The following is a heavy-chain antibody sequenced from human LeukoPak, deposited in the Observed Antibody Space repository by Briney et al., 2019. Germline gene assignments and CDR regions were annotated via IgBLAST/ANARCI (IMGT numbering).Heavy chain of an antibody. J-gene: IGHJ4*02. CDR2: ISTSSSYI. CDR1: GFTFSSYA. Sequence: GGSLRLSCAASGFTFSSYAMSRVRQAPGKGLEWVSSISTSSSYIHYADSVKGRFTISRDNAKNSLYLQMNSLRAEDTAVYYCARGTLNIPGEHGAFDYWGQGTLVTVSS. D-gene: IGHD1-14*01. V-gene: IGHV3-21*01. CDR3: ARGTLNIPGEHGAFDY.